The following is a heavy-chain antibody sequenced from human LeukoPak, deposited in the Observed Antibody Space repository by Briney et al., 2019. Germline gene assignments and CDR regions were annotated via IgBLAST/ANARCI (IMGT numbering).Heavy chain of an antibody. CDR2: IIPIFGTA. D-gene: IGHD2-15*01. CDR3: ARDPGGYCSGGSCFVPYYFDY. CDR1: GGTFSSYA. J-gene: IGHJ4*02. V-gene: IGHV1-69*05. Sequence: SVKVSCKASGGTFSSYAISWVRQAPGQGLEWMGRIIPIFGTANYAQKFQGRVTITTGESTSTAYMELSSLRSEDTAVYDCARDPGGYCSGGSCFVPYYFDYWGQGTLVTVSS.